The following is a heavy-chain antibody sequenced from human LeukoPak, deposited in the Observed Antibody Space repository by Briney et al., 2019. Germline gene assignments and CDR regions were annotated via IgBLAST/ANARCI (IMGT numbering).Heavy chain of an antibody. J-gene: IGHJ5*02. CDR3: AKDNSVGDIAWWFDP. CDR1: GYTFTSYY. CDR2: INPSGGST. V-gene: IGHV1-46*01. Sequence: ASVKVSCKASGYTFTSYYMHWVRQAPGQGLEWMGIINPSGGSTSYAQKFQGRVTMTRDMSTSTVYMELSSLRSEDTAVYYCAKDNSVGDIAWWFDPWGQGTLVTVSS. D-gene: IGHD1-26*01.